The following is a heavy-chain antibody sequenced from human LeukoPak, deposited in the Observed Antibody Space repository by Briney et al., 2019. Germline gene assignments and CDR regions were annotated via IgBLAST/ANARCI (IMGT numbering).Heavy chain of an antibody. J-gene: IGHJ6*03. CDR1: GYTFTGYY. V-gene: IGHV1-2*02. CDR3: ARVGDLTYYYYMDV. D-gene: IGHD3-16*01. CDR2: INPNSGGT. Sequence: ASVKVSCKASGYTFTGYYMHWVRQAPGQGLEWMGWINPNSGGTNYAQKFQGRVTMTRDTSISTAYMELSRLRSDDTAVYCCARVGDLTYYYYMDVWGKGTTVTVSS.